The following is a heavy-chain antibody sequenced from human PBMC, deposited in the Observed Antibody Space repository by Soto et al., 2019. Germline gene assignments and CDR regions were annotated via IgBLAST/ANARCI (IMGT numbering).Heavy chain of an antibody. CDR3: AKDALTAVGFHFDF. CDR2: ISSNSGSV. V-gene: IGHV3-9*01. D-gene: IGHD4-17*01. Sequence: EVQLVESGGGLVQPGRSLRLSCAASGFTFDDYAMHWVRQAPGTGLEWVSGISSNSGSVGYADSVKGRFTISRDNSKHSLYLQMSSLKAEDTALYYCAKDALTAVGFHFDFWGQGTLVTVSS. J-gene: IGHJ4*02. CDR1: GFTFDDYA.